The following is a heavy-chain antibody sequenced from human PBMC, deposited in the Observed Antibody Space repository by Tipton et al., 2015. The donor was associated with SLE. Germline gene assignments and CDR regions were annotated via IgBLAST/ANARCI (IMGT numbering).Heavy chain of an antibody. V-gene: IGHV4-39*07. D-gene: IGHD1-26*01. J-gene: IGHJ6*03. CDR3: ASNSGTYYYYYYMDV. CDR2: VSHRGNT. Sequence: TLSLTCTVSGGSISSSDSYWGWIRQPPGKGLEWIGEVSHRGNTNYNPSLQSRLTISVDKSKNQFSLKLSSVTAADTAVYYCASNSGTYYYYYYMDVWGKGTTVTVSS. CDR1: GGSISSSDSY.